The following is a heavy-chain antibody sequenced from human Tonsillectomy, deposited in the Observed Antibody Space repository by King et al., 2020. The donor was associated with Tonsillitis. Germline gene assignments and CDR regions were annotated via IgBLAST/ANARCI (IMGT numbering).Heavy chain of an antibody. CDR3: AKCPYDFWSGGLYYAMDV. D-gene: IGHD3-3*01. CDR1: GFTFSTYA. J-gene: IGHJ6*02. V-gene: IGHV3-23*04. Sequence: VQLVESGGGLVQPGGSLRLSCAASGFTFSTYAMTWVRQAPGRGLEWVSVMSGAGARTYHADSVKGRFTISRDNSKNPVYLQMNSLRAEDTAVYYCAKCPYDFWSGGLYYAMDVWGQGTTVTVSS. CDR2: MSGAGART.